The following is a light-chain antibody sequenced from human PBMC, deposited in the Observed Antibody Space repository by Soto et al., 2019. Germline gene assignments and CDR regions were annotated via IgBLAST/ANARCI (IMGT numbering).Light chain of an antibody. J-gene: IGLJ2*01. CDR3: QSYHSGNVV. Sequence: NFMLTQPHSVSESPGKTVTISCTRSSGSIASNYVQWYQQRPGSAPTPVIYEDNERPSVVPDRFSGSIDSSSNSASLTISGLKNDDEADYYCQSYHSGNVVFGGGTKLTV. V-gene: IGLV6-57*04. CDR1: SGSIASNY. CDR2: EDN.